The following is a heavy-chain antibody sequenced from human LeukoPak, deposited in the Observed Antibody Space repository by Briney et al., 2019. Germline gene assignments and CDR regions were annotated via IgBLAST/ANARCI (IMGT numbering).Heavy chain of an antibody. D-gene: IGHD6-13*01. J-gene: IGHJ5*02. CDR2: IYWNDDK. CDR1: GFSLSTSGVG. CDR3: AHRVLFAAAGYNWFDP. V-gene: IGHV2-5*01. Sequence: ESGPTLVKPTQTLTLTCTFSGFSLSTSGVGVGWIRQPPGKALEWLALIYWNDDKRYSSSLKSRLTITKDTSKNQVVLTMTNMDPVDTATYYCAHRVLFAAAGYNWFDPWGQGTLVTVSS.